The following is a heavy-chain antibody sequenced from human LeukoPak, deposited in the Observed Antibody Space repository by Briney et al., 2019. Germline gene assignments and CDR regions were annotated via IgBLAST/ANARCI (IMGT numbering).Heavy chain of an antibody. CDR2: IYYSGST. J-gene: IGHJ5*02. V-gene: IGHV4-59*01. CDR3: ARGHSGWYRWFDP. CDR1: GGSISSYY. D-gene: IGHD6-19*01. Sequence: SETLSLTCTVSGGSISSYYWSWIRQPPGKGLEWIGYIYYSGSTNYNPSLKSRVTISVDTSKNQFSLKLSSVTAADTAVYYCARGHSGWYRWFDPWGQGTLVTVSS.